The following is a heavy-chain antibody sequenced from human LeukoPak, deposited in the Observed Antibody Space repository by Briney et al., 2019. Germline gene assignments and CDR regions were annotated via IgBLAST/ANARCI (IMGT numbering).Heavy chain of an antibody. CDR2: IRSDGSDK. J-gene: IGHJ4*02. V-gene: IGHV3-30*02. CDR3: VKDTPTTGYHLDS. Sequence: GGSLRLSCAASGFTLRGYGMHWVRQAPGKGLEWVAFIRSDGSDKSYADSVKDRFTISRDNSENKLYLQINSLRVEDTAVYYCVKDTPTTGYHLDSWGQGTLVTVSS. CDR1: GFTLRGYG. D-gene: IGHD1-1*01.